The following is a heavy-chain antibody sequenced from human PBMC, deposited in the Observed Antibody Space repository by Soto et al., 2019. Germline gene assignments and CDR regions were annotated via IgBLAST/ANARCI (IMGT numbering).Heavy chain of an antibody. J-gene: IGHJ4*02. Sequence: GESLKISCAASGFTFSNAWMNWVRQAPGKGLEWVGRIKSKTDGGTTDYAAPVKGRFTISRDDSKNTLYLQMNSLKTEDTAVYYCTTGHYYDSSGYRRDYWGQGTLVTVSS. D-gene: IGHD3-22*01. V-gene: IGHV3-15*07. CDR2: IKSKTDGGTT. CDR3: TTGHYYDSSGYRRDY. CDR1: GFTFSNAW.